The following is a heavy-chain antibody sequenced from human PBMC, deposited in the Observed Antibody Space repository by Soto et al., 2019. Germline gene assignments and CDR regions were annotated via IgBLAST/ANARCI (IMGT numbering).Heavy chain of an antibody. V-gene: IGHV4-59*01. Sequence: QVQLQESGPGLVKPSENLSLTCTASGGSISSYYWSWIRQPPGKGLEWNGYRYYRGSTNHNPALKSRVTRSVDPSKNQCSRKLSSVNAADTAMYYWARFNGYFDLWGRGTRVPVS. J-gene: IGHJ2*01. CDR2: RYYRGST. CDR1: GGSISSYY. CDR3: ARFNGYFDL.